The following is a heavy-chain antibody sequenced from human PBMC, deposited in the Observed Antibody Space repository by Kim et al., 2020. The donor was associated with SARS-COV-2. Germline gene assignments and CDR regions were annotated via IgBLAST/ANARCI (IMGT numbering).Heavy chain of an antibody. CDR3: VKEASRLKDFDF. Sequence: YAQNCQGRVTMTRDTSANTVYMEVSSLRSEDTAIYYCVKEASRLKDFDFWGQGTLVIVSS. J-gene: IGHJ4*02. V-gene: IGHV1-46*01.